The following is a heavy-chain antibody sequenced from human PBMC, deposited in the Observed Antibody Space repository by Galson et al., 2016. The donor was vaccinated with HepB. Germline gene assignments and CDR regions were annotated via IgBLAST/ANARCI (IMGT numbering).Heavy chain of an antibody. V-gene: IGHV6-1*01. CDR2: TFYRSTWEN. CDR1: GDSVYNNGAA. D-gene: IGHD3-10*01. J-gene: IGHJ6*02. Sequence: CAISGDSVYNNGAAWAWIRQSPSRGLEWLGRTFYRSTWENHYAGSVKNRITISPDTSRNQFSLHLNSVTPEDTAVCYCARAVMLGRGMDVWGQGTTVTVSS. CDR3: ARAVMLGRGMDV.